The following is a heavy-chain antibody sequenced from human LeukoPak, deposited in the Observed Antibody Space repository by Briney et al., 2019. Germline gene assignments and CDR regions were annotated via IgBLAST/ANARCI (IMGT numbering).Heavy chain of an antibody. D-gene: IGHD3-16*01. CDR1: GGSINSGGHY. CDR3: ATEVRGSPGFYDC. CDR2: IYYSGTT. Sequence: SETLSLTCTVSGGSINSGGHYWVWIRQPPGKGPEWIGSIYYSGTTYYNPSLKSRVAMSVDTSKNQFSLRLSSVNVADTAVYYCATEVRGSPGFYDCWGQGTLVTVSS. J-gene: IGHJ4*02. V-gene: IGHV4-39*02.